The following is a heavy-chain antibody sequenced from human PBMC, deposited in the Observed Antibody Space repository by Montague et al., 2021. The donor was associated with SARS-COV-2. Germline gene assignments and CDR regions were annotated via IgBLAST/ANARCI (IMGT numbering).Heavy chain of an antibody. CDR3: ARTGLGAYDILTGYTVNAFDM. CDR2: IYYSGST. V-gene: IGHV4-59*01. CDR1: GGSITSYY. J-gene: IGHJ3*02. D-gene: IGHD3-9*01. Sequence: SETLSLTCTVSGGSITSYYWTWIRQPPGKGPEWVGRIYYSGSTNYNPSLKSRVTISVDMSKNQFSLKLSSVTAADTAVYYCARTGLGAYDILTGYTVNAFDMWGQGTMVTVSS.